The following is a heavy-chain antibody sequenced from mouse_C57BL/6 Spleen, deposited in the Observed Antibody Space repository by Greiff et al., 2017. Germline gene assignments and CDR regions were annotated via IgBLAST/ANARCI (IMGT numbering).Heavy chain of an antibody. J-gene: IGHJ4*01. D-gene: IGHD2-4*01. V-gene: IGHV5-16*01. CDR3: ARGIYYDYDDGNYYAMDY. CDR2: INYDGSST. Sequence: DVHLVESEGGLVQPGSSMKLSCTASGFTFSDYYMAWVRQVPEKGLEWVANINYDGSSTYYLDSLKSRFIISRDNAKNILYLQMSSLKSEDTATYYCARGIYYDYDDGNYYAMDYWGQGTSVTVSS. CDR1: GFTFSDYY.